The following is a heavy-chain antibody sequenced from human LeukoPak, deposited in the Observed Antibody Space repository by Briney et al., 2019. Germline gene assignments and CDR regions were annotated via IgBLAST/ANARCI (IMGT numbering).Heavy chain of an antibody. J-gene: IGHJ4*02. CDR2: IIPIFGTA. V-gene: IGHV1-69*13. Sequence: ASVKVSCKASGYTFTGYYMHWVRQAPGQGLEWMGGIIPIFGTANYAQKFQGRVTITADESTSTAYMELSSLRSEDTAVYYCAREDIVATIWGQGTLVTVSS. D-gene: IGHD5-12*01. CDR1: GYTFTGYY. CDR3: AREDIVATI.